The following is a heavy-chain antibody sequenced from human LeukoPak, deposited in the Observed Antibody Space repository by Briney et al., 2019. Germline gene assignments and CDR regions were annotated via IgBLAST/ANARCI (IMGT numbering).Heavy chain of an antibody. CDR2: IIPIFGTA. J-gene: IGHJ2*01. V-gene: IGHV1-69*05. CDR1: GGTFSSYA. Sequence: SVKVSCKASGGTFSSYAISWVRQAPGQGLEWMGRIIPIFGTANYAQKFQCRVTITTDESTSTAYMELSSLRSEDTAVYYCASQPPMVVTPIDWYFDLWGRGTLVTVSS. D-gene: IGHD4-23*01. CDR3: ASQPPMVVTPIDWYFDL.